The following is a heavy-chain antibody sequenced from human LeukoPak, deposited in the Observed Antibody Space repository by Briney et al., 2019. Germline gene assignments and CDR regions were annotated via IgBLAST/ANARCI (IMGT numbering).Heavy chain of an antibody. CDR3: ARRQESYDSSGSQKPRAEYFQH. CDR2: MNPNSGNT. J-gene: IGHJ1*01. Sequence: GASVKVSCKASGYTFASYDINWVRQATGQGLEWMGWMNPNSGNTGYAQKFQGRVTMTRNTSTSTAYKELSSLRSEDTAVYYCARRQESYDSSGSQKPRAEYFQHWGQGTLVNVSS. V-gene: IGHV1-8*01. CDR1: GYTFASYD. D-gene: IGHD3-22*01.